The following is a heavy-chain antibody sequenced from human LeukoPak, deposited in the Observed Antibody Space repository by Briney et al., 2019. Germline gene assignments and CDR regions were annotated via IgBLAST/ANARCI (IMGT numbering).Heavy chain of an antibody. CDR1: GFTFSSYW. Sequence: PGGSLRLSCAASGFTFSSYWMSWVRQAPGKGLEWVANIKQDGSEKYYVDSVKGRFTISRDNAKNSLYLQMNSLRGEDTAVYYCAKDKESWGNYFDYWGQGTPVTVSS. CDR2: IKQDGSEK. D-gene: IGHD3-16*01. CDR3: AKDKESWGNYFDY. V-gene: IGHV3-7*01. J-gene: IGHJ4*02.